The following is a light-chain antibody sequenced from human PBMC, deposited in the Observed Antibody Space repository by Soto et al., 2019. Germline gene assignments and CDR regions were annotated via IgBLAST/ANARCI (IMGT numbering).Light chain of an antibody. Sequence: EIVMTQSPATLSVSPGERATLSCRASQSVSSNLAWYQQKPGQAPRLLIYGASTRATGIPARFSGSGSGTEFTRTISSLQSEDFAVYYCQQYNNWPPMAFGKGTKVEIK. CDR3: QQYNNWPPMA. CDR2: GAS. CDR1: QSVSSN. J-gene: IGKJ1*01. V-gene: IGKV3-15*01.